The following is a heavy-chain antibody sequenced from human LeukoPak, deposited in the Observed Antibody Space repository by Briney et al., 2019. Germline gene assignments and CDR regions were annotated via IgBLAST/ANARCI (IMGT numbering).Heavy chain of an antibody. Sequence: SETLSLTCTVSGGSISSSSYYWGWIRQPPGKGLEWIGSIYYSGSTYYNPSLKSRVTISVDTSKNQLSLKLSSVTAADTAVYYCARLTAGYSYGYQYYYYYYMDVWGKGTTVTVSS. J-gene: IGHJ6*03. CDR2: IYYSGST. CDR1: GGSISSSSYY. V-gene: IGHV4-39*07. CDR3: ARLTAGYSYGYQYYYYYYMDV. D-gene: IGHD5-18*01.